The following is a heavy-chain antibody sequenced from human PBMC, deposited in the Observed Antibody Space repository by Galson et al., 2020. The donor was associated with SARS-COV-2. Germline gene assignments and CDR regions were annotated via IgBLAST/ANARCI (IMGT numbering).Heavy chain of an antibody. J-gene: IGHJ6*02. V-gene: IGHV3-53*01. CDR2: IYIGGST. CDR3: SRDENGYSGMDV. CDR1: GFSVSKNY. D-gene: IGHD2-21*01. Sequence: GGSLRLSCAASGFSVSKNYMIWVRQAPGKGLEWVSLIYIGGSTDYADSVKGRFTISRDNSKNTLYLQMNSLTAEDTAVYYCSRDENGYSGMDVWGQGTTVTVS.